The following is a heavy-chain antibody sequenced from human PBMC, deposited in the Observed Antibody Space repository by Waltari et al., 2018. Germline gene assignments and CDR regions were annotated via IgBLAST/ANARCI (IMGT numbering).Heavy chain of an antibody. Sequence: QLQLRESGPGLVKPSETLSLTCAVSGGSITSNYWSWIRQPPGMGLEWIGRISGYSGRTDYSPSLKSRVTISTDTSKNQFSLYLTSVTATDTAVYYCVRDRLATVSTAYLNSWGQGVLVTVSS. V-gene: IGHV4-59*12. J-gene: IGHJ5*02. D-gene: IGHD5-12*01. CDR3: VRDRLATVSTAYLNS. CDR2: ISGYSGRT. CDR1: GGSITSNY.